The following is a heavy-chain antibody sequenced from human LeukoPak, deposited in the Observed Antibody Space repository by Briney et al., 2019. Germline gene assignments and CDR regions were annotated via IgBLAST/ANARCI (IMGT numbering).Heavy chain of an antibody. J-gene: IGHJ6*02. CDR2: ISSSSSYI. CDR3: ARDGGDGSYFSYYYYGMDV. V-gene: IGHV3-21*01. D-gene: IGHD1-26*01. CDR1: GFTFSSYS. Sequence: GGSLRLSCAASGFTFSSYSMNWVRQAPGKGLEWVSSISSSSSYIYYADSVKGRFTISRDNAKNSLYLQMNSLRAEDTAVYYCARDGGDGSYFSYYYYGMDVWGQGTTVTVSS.